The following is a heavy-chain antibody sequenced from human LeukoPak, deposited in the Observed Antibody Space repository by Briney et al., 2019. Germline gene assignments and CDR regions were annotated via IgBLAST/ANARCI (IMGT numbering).Heavy chain of an antibody. CDR1: GFTFSSYA. D-gene: IGHD3-22*01. CDR3: AKVRYYDSSGRFDY. Sequence: GGSLRLSRAASGFTFSSYAMSWVRQAPGKGLEWVSAISGSGGSTYYADSVKGRFTISRDNSKNTLYLQMNSLRAEDTAVYYCAKVRYYDSSGRFDYWGQGTLVTVSS. CDR2: ISGSGGST. J-gene: IGHJ4*02. V-gene: IGHV3-23*01.